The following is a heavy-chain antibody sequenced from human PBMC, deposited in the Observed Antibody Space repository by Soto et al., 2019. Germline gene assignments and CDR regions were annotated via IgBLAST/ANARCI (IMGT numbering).Heavy chain of an antibody. CDR1: GFRFSSYA. J-gene: IGHJ4*02. Sequence: EVQVLESGGGWVQPGGSLRVTCAASGFRFSSYALSWVRLAPGRGLEWVSGITSSGAYTYFADSVKGRFSISRDNSKNTLFLHMDSLQVEDTALYFGARWARTGGLDFCGPGTRVTVSS. CDR2: ITSSGAYT. CDR3: ARWARTGGLDF. V-gene: IGHV3-23*01. D-gene: IGHD2-8*02.